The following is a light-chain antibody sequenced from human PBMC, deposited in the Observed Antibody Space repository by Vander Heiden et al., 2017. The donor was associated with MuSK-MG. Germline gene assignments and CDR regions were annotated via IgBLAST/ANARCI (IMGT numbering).Light chain of an antibody. CDR1: SLRSYY. V-gene: IGLV3-19*01. CDR3: NSRDSSGNHRVV. CDR2: GKN. Sequence: SSELTQDPAVSVALGQPVRITCQGDSLRSYYASWYQQKPGQAPVLVIYGKNNRPSGIPDRFSGSSSGNTASLTITGAQAEDEADYYCNSRDSSGNHRVVFGGGTKLTVL. J-gene: IGLJ2*01.